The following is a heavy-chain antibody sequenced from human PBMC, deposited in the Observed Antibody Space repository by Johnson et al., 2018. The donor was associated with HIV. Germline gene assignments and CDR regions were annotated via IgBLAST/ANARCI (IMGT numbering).Heavy chain of an antibody. Sequence: VQLLESGGGVVQPGRSLRLSCAASGFTFNTYSMHWVRQTPGKGPEWVSLISYDGNSKYYADSVKGRFTISRDNSENTLYLQMNSLRTEDTAVYYCARDADSDAFDIWGQGTLVTVSS. V-gene: IGHV3-30-3*01. CDR3: ARDADSDAFDI. D-gene: IGHD2-21*02. J-gene: IGHJ3*02. CDR1: GFTFNTYS. CDR2: ISYDGNSK.